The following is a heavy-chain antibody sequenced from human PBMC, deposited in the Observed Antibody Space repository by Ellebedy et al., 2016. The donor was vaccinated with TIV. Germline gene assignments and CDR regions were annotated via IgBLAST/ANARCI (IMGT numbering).Heavy chain of an antibody. V-gene: IGHV3-74*01. CDR1: GFTLSGYW. CDR2: INTDGSST. CDR3: TRESFRYFDWDL. D-gene: IGHD3-9*01. J-gene: IGHJ4*02. Sequence: GESLEISCAASGFTLSGYWMHWVRQVPGKGLMWVSRINTDGSSTSYADSVEGRFTITRDNAKKTLYLEMSSLRPEDTAVYYCTRESFRYFDWDLWGQGTLVTVFS.